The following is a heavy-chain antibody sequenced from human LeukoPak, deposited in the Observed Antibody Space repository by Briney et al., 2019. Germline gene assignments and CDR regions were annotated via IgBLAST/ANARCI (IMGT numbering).Heavy chain of an antibody. CDR2: IIPNSGGT. CDR3: AVEEQYYDFWSGYFEKYYMDV. Sequence: GSVKVSCKASGYTFTGYYMHWVRQAPGQGLAWMGWIIPNSGGTNYAQKFQGRVTMTRDTSISKAYMELSRLRSDDTAVYYCAVEEQYYDFWSGYFEKYYMDVWGKGTTVTVSS. V-gene: IGHV1-2*02. D-gene: IGHD3-3*01. CDR1: GYTFTGYY. J-gene: IGHJ6*03.